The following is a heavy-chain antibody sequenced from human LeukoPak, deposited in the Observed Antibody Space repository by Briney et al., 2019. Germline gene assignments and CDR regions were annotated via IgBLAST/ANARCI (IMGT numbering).Heavy chain of an antibody. D-gene: IGHD2-8*01. CDR2: ISTSGTRT. V-gene: IGHV3-23*01. CDR3: TKGQWTLEY. J-gene: IGHJ4*02. CDR1: VFTFSSYA. Sequence: PGGSLRLSCAASVFTFSSYAMSWVRQAPGRGLEWVSVISTSGTRTFYADSVKGRFTISRDNSKNTLYLQMNSLGGEDTAVYFCTKGQWTLEYWGQGTLVTVSS.